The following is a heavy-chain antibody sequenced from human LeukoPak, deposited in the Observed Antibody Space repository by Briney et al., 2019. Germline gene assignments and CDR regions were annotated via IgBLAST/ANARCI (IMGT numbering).Heavy chain of an antibody. CDR1: GGSINSGGYY. V-gene: IGHV4-31*03. J-gene: IGHJ4*02. CDR3: ARDRGYGSGSYYYDY. CDR2: IYYSGST. Sequence: SETLSLTCTVSGGSINSGGYYWSWIRQHPGKGLEWIGYIYYSGSTYYNPSLKSRVTISIDTSKNQFSLKLSSVTAADTAVYYSARDRGYGSGSYYYDYWGQGTLVTVSS. D-gene: IGHD3-10*01.